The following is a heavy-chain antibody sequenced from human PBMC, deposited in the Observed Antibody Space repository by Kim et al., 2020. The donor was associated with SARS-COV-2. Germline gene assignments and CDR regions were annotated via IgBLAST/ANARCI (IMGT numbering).Heavy chain of an antibody. V-gene: IGHV1-46*01. CDR3: AWDGELEQQLVRGDDPFDI. Sequence: ASVKVSCKASGYTFTRSYIHWVRQAPGQGLEWMGIIDPSGGSTTYAQKFQGRVTMTRDTSTITVYMELSSLRSEDTAVYYCAWDGELEQQLVRGDDPFDIRGQGKMLPVSS. CDR1: GYTFTRSY. D-gene: IGHD6-13*01. CDR2: IDPSGGST. J-gene: IGHJ3*02.